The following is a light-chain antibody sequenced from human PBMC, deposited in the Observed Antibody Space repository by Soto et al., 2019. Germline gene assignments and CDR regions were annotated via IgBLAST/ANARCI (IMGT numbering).Light chain of an antibody. V-gene: IGKV3-15*01. Sequence: EIVMTQSPGTLSESPGDSATLSCRASQSVGSRLAWYQQKPGQAPRLLIYAASTRATGIPARFSAFGSGTEFTLTISDLQSEDFAFYYCQQYHNWPLYTFGQGTNLDIK. CDR3: QQYHNWPLYT. CDR2: AAS. CDR1: QSVGSR. J-gene: IGKJ2*01.